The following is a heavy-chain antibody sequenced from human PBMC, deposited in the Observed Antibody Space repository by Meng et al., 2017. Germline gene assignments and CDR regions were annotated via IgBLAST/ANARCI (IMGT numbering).Heavy chain of an antibody. CDR3: ARCVVVPAAGWFDP. Sequence: QVQLVPAGAEVKKPGTSVKVSCNASGYTFSSYAMHWVRQAPGQRLEWMGWINAGNGNTKYSQKFQGRVTITRDTSASTAYMELSSLRSEDTAVYYCARCVVVPAAGWFDPWGQGTLVTVSS. CDR2: INAGNGNT. J-gene: IGHJ5*02. V-gene: IGHV1-3*01. D-gene: IGHD2-2*01. CDR1: GYTFSSYA.